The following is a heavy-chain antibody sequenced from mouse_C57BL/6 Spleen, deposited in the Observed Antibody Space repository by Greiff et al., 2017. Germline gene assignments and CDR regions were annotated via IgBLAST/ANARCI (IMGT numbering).Heavy chain of an antibody. CDR3: SRRGYDVYFDV. D-gene: IGHD2-2*01. CDR1: GFTFSDYG. J-gene: IGHJ1*03. CDR2: ISRGSSTI. Sequence: DVQLVESGGGLVKPGGSLKLSCAASGFTFSDYGMHWVRQAPEKGLEWVAYISRGSSTIYYADKVKGRFTISRDNAKNTLFLQMTSLRSEYTALYYCSRRGYDVYFDVWGTGTTVTVSS. V-gene: IGHV5-17*01.